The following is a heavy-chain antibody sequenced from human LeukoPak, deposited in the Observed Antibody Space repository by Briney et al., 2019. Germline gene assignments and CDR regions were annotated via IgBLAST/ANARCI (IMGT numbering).Heavy chain of an antibody. V-gene: IGHV3-7*03. D-gene: IGHD3-3*01. Sequence: PGGSLRLSCAASGSTFSSYWMSWVRQAPGKGLEWVANIKQDGSEKYYVDSVKGRFTISRDNAKNSLYLQMNSLRAEDTAVYYCARDYDFWSGYHSYGMDVWGQGTTVTVSS. CDR1: GSTFSSYW. J-gene: IGHJ6*02. CDR3: ARDYDFWSGYHSYGMDV. CDR2: IKQDGSEK.